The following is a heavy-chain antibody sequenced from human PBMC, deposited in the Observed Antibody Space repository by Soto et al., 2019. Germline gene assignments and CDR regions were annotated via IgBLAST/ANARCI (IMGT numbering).Heavy chain of an antibody. D-gene: IGHD6-19*01. V-gene: IGHV4-39*01. J-gene: IGHJ4*02. CDR1: GDSISSSSYY. CDR2: VYFSGAT. CDR3: ARVRRSGWYLDY. Sequence: QLQLQESGPGLVKTSETLSLTCIVSGDSISSSSYYWGWIRQPPGKGVEWMGSVYFSGATNYNSALKSRVTISVDTSKNQFSLKLSSVTAADTAVYYCARVRRSGWYLDYWGQGTLVTVSS.